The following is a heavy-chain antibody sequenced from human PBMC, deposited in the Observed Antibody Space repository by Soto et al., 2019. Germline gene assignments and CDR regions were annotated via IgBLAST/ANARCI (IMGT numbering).Heavy chain of an antibody. CDR1: GFTFARYS. CDR2: ISSTTNYI. V-gene: IGHV3-21*06. Sequence: GGSLRLSCAASGFTFARYSMNWVRQAPGKGLEWVSSISSTTNYIYYGDSMKGRFTISRDNAKNSLYLEMNSLRAEDTAVYYCAREAEDLTSNLDYWGQGTLGTVSS. CDR3: AREAEDLTSNLDY. J-gene: IGHJ4*02.